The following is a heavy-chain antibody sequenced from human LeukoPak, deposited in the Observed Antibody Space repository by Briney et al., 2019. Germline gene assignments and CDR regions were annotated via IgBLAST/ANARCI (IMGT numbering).Heavy chain of an antibody. CDR3: ARTHYDYVWESYRFNWFDP. J-gene: IGHJ5*02. D-gene: IGHD3-16*02. CDR2: MNPNSGNT. Sequence: ASVKVSCKASGYTFTGYYMHWVRQATGQGLEWMGWMNPNSGNTGYAQKFQGRVTMTRNTSISTAYMELSSLRSEDTAVYYCARTHYDYVWESYRFNWFDPWGQGTLVTVSS. CDR1: GYTFTGYY. V-gene: IGHV1-8*02.